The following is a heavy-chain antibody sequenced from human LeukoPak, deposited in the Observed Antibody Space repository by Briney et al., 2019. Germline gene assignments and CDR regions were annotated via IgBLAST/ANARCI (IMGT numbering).Heavy chain of an antibody. D-gene: IGHD5-18*01. J-gene: IGHJ4*02. Sequence: GGSLRLSCAASGFTFDDYAMHWVRQAPGKGLEWVSGISWNSGSIGYADSVKGRFTISRDNAKNSLYLQMNSLRAEDTALYYCAKDMSGYGYGPFDYWGQGTLVTVSS. CDR2: ISWNSGSI. CDR3: AKDMSGYGYGPFDY. V-gene: IGHV3-9*01. CDR1: GFTFDDYA.